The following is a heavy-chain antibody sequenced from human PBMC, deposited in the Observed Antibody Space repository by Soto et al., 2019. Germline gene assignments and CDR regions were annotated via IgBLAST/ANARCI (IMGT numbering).Heavy chain of an antibody. Sequence: GGSLRLSCAASGFSVSTNYMAWVRQAPGEGLEWVSVIYTNASAYYSDSMKGRSTISRDNVKNMVFLQMNSLTAEDTAVYYCARGRASHSDFDYWGQGTLVTVSS. CDR2: IYTNASA. J-gene: IGHJ4*02. V-gene: IGHV3-53*01. CDR3: ARGRASHSDFDY. D-gene: IGHD2-15*01. CDR1: GFSVSTNY.